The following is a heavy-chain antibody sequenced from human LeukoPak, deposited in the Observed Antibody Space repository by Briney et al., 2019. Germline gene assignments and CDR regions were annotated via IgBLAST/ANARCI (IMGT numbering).Heavy chain of an antibody. V-gene: IGHV3-7*03. J-gene: IGHJ4*02. CDR1: GFTFSSYW. D-gene: IGHD3-10*01. CDR3: AKDSAMVRGVPDY. CDR2: IKQDGSEK. Sequence: QSGGSLRLSCAASGFTFSSYWMSWVRQAPGKGLEWVANIKQDGSEKYYVDSVKGRFTISRDNAKNSLYLQMNSLRAEDTAVYYCAKDSAMVRGVPDYWGQGTLVTVPS.